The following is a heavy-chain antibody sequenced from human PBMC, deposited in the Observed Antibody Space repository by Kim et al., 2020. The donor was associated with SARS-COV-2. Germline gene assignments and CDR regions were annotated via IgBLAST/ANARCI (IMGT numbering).Heavy chain of an antibody. V-gene: IGHV3-21*01. CDR1: GFTFISYT. CDR2: ISGSIGNI. D-gene: IGHD2-15*01. Sequence: GGSLRLSCAASGFTFISYTMTWVRQAPGKGLEWVSSISGSIGNIYYADSVKGRFTISRDNAKNSLHLQMNSLRDEDTAVYYCARDDFGGYY. J-gene: IGHJ6*01. CDR3: ARDDFGGYY.